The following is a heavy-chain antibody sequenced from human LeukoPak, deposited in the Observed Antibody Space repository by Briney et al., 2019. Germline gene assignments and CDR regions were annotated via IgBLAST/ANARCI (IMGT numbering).Heavy chain of an antibody. V-gene: IGHV4-39*07. D-gene: IGHD6-19*01. CDR1: GGSISSTSYY. CDR2: IYYSGSP. Sequence: PSETLSLTCTVSGGSISSTSYYWGWIRQPPWKGLEWIGSIYYSGSPYYNPTLKSRVTILGDTYKNQFSLKLTSVTAADTAVYYCARDRGWSHNDAFDIWGQGTMVTISS. CDR3: ARDRGWSHNDAFDI. J-gene: IGHJ3*02.